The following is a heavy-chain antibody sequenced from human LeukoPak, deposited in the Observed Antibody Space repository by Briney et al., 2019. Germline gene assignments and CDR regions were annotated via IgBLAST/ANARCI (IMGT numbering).Heavy chain of an antibody. Sequence: AETLSLTCTVSGVSISDYYWNWIRQPPRKGLGWSGYIDYSGSATYNHSVKSRVTMLMVTSKNQFSLKLPCAADADAAAYYCARGGGQQVNAFDIWGQGTMVTVSS. CDR2: IDYSGSA. CDR1: GVSISDYY. D-gene: IGHD6-13*01. V-gene: IGHV4-59*01. CDR3: ARGGGQQVNAFDI. J-gene: IGHJ3*02.